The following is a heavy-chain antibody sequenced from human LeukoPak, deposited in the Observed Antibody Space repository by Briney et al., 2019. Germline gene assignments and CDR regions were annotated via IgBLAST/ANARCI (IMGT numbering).Heavy chain of an antibody. D-gene: IGHD3-10*01. J-gene: IGHJ4*02. Sequence: GGSLRLSCVGSGFTFSSYGMHWVRQAAGKGLEWVAFIRHDGSNEYYADSVKGRFTVSRDNSRNTLFLQMNSLRVEEMAVYYCAKEVHPYDSGTYYFDYWGRGTLVTVSS. CDR3: AKEVHPYDSGTYYFDY. CDR2: IRHDGSNE. V-gene: IGHV3-30*02. CDR1: GFTFSSYG.